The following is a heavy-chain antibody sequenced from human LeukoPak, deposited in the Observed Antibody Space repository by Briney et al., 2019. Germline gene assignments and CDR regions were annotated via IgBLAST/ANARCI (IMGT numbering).Heavy chain of an antibody. CDR3: ARQGGGGRAFDI. J-gene: IGHJ3*02. CDR1: GGSISSSSYY. D-gene: IGHD1-26*01. V-gene: IGHV4-39*01. CDR2: MYYSGST. Sequence: SETLSLTCTVSGGSISSSSYYWGWIRQPPGKGLEWIGTMYYSGSTYYNPSLKSRVTISIDTSKNQFSLELSSVTATDTAIYYCARQGGGGRAFDIWGQGTMVTVSS.